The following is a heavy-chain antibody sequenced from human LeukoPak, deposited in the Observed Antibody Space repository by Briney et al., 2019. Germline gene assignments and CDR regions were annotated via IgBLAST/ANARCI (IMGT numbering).Heavy chain of an antibody. J-gene: IGHJ4*02. CDR1: GFTFSSYS. CDR3: AKSTSTYYYDSSGYRTTFLNFDY. CDR2: ISSSSSYI. Sequence: KPGGSLRLSCAASGFTFSSYSMNWVRQAPGKGLEWVSSISSSSSYIYYADSVKGRFTISRDNAKNSLYLQMNSLRAEDTAVYYCAKSTSTYYYDSSGYRTTFLNFDYWGQGTLVTVSP. V-gene: IGHV3-21*01. D-gene: IGHD3-22*01.